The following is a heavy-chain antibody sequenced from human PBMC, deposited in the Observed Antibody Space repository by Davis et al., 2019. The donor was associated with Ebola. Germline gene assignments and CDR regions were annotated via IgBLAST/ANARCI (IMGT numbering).Heavy chain of an antibody. D-gene: IGHD3-10*01. CDR3: ARQQTYLRRGYYYYGMDV. CDR1: GFTLSSYS. V-gene: IGHV3-48*02. Sequence: GGSLRLSCAASGFTLSSYSMNWVRQAPGKGLEWVSYISSSSSTIYYADSVKGRFTISRDNAKNSLYLQMNSLRDEDTAVYYCARQQTYLRRGYYYYGMDVWGQGTTVTVSS. J-gene: IGHJ6*02. CDR2: ISSSSSTI.